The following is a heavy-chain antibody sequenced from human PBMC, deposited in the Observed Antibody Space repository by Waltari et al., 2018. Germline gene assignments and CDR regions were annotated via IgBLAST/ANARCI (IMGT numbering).Heavy chain of an antibody. CDR2: ISSSGSYI. D-gene: IGHD6-13*01. Sequence: EVQLVESGGGLVKPGGSLRLSCAASGFTFSSYSMNWVRQAPGKGLDGVSSISSSGSYIYYADSVKGRFTISRDNAKNSLYLQMNSLRAEDTAVYYCASLAAAGRLFWGQGTLVTVSS. J-gene: IGHJ4*02. CDR3: ASLAAAGRLF. V-gene: IGHV3-21*01. CDR1: GFTFSSYS.